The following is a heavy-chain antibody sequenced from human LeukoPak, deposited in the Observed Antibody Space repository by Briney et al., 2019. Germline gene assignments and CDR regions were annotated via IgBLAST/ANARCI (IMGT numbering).Heavy chain of an antibody. CDR3: ARGRGWYFDL. CDR2: INSDGRII. CDR1: GFTFSNYW. D-gene: IGHD3-10*01. Sequence: GGSLRLSCTASGFTFSNYWMHWVRQVPGKGLVWVSRINSDGRIINYADSVKGRFTISRDNAKNTLYLQMNSLRVEDTAVYYCARGRGWYFDLWGRGTLVTVSS. J-gene: IGHJ2*01. V-gene: IGHV3-74*01.